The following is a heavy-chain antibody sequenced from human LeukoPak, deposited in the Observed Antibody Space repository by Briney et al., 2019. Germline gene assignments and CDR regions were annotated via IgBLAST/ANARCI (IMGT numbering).Heavy chain of an antibody. J-gene: IGHJ5*02. CDR3: ARAPRPNPYNWFDP. CDR2: IYYSGST. CDR1: GGSISSGDYY. V-gene: IGHV4-30-4*08. Sequence: SQTLSLTCTVSGGSISSGDYYWSWIRQPPGEGLEWIGYIYYSGSTYYNPSLKSRVTISVDTSKNQFSLKLSSVTAADTAVYYCARAPRPNPYNWFDPWGQGTLVTVSS.